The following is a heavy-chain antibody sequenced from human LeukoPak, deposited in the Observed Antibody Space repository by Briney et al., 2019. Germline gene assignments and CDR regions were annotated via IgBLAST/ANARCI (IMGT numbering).Heavy chain of an antibody. CDR1: GFTFSSYW. CDR2: LKQDGSEK. D-gene: IGHD3-10*01. J-gene: IGHJ4*02. CDR3: AREIVWSSYYFDY. Sequence: PEGSLRLSCAASGFTFSSYWMSWVRQAPGKGLEWVANLKQDGSEKYYVDSVKGRFTISRDNAKNSLFLQMNSLRAEDTAVYYCAREIVWSSYYFDYWGQGTLVTVSS. V-gene: IGHV3-7*01.